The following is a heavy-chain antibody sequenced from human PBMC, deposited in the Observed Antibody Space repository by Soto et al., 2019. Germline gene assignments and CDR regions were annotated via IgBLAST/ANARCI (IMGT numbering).Heavy chain of an antibody. D-gene: IGHD6-13*01. CDR1: GFTFSSYS. Sequence: GGSLRLSCAASGFTFSSYSMNWVRQAPGKGLEWVSSFSSSSSYIYYADSVKGRFTISRDNAKNSLYLQMNSLRAEDTAVYYFARDLIAAAPHDYYYGMDVWGQGTTVTVSS. J-gene: IGHJ6*02. V-gene: IGHV3-21*01. CDR3: ARDLIAAAPHDYYYGMDV. CDR2: FSSSSSYI.